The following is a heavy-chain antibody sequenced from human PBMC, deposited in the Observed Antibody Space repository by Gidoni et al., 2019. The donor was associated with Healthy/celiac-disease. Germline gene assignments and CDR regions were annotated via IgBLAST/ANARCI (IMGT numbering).Heavy chain of an antibody. Sequence: EAQLLEAGGGLVKRRGSVRGTCAASGVTCSSYDMTWGRQAPGKGLEWVSAISGSGGSTYYADSVKGRFTISRDNSNNTLYLQMNSLRAEATPVYYCARVFIHELLSAAGISKVSYFDYWGQGTLVTVSS. V-gene: IGHV3-23*01. J-gene: IGHJ4*02. CDR2: ISGSGGST. CDR3: ARVFIHELLSAAGISKVSYFDY. D-gene: IGHD6-13*01. CDR1: GVTCSSYD.